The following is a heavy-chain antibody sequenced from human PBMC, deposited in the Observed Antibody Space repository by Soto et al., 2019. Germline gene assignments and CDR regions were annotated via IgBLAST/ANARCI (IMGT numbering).Heavy chain of an antibody. V-gene: IGHV4-59*01. CDR1: GGSISSYY. CDR3: ARGDVEMATILQGFYGMDV. CDR2: IYYSGST. Sequence: SETLSLTCTVSGGSISSYYWSWIRQPPGKGLEWIGYIYYSGSTNYNPSLKSRVTISVETSKNQFSLKLSSVTDADTAVYYCARGDVEMATILQGFYGMDVWGQGTTVTVSS. D-gene: IGHD5-12*01. J-gene: IGHJ6*02.